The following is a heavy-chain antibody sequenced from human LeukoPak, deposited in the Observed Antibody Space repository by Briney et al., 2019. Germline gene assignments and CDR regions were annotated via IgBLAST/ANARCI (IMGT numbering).Heavy chain of an antibody. CDR1: GGSISSYY. CDR3: ARDPGAVGAAWAFDI. D-gene: IGHD1-26*01. Sequence: SETLSLTCTVSGGSISSYYWSWIRQPPGKGLEWIGYIYYSGSTNYNPSLKSRVTISVDTSKNQFSLKLSSVTAADTAVYYCARDPGAVGAAWAFDIWGQGTMVTVSP. V-gene: IGHV4-59*01. CDR2: IYYSGST. J-gene: IGHJ3*02.